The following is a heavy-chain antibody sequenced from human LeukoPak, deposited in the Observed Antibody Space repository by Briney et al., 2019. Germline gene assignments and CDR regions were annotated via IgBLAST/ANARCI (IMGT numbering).Heavy chain of an antibody. Sequence: GESLKISCKGSGYSFTTYYIGWVRQMPEKGLEWMGIIYPGDSDTRYSPSFQGQVTISADKSINTAYLQWSSLKASDSAIYYCARHPPYSSSWYRFNWFDTWGQGTLVTVSS. D-gene: IGHD6-13*01. CDR1: GYSFTTYY. J-gene: IGHJ5*02. V-gene: IGHV5-51*01. CDR3: ARHPPYSSSWYRFNWFDT. CDR2: IYPGDSDT.